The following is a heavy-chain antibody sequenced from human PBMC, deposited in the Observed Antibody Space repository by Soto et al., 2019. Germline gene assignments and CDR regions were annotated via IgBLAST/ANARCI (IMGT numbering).Heavy chain of an antibody. Sequence: LRLSCAASGFTFSSSAINWVRQAPGKGLEWVSSISSSSTYIYYADSVKGRFTISRDNAKNSLYLQMNSLRAEDTAVYYCAKEYSSSSWDVDYWGQGTLVTVSS. J-gene: IGHJ4*02. V-gene: IGHV3-21*01. CDR2: ISSSSTYI. CDR1: GFTFSSSA. D-gene: IGHD6-6*01. CDR3: AKEYSSSSWDVDY.